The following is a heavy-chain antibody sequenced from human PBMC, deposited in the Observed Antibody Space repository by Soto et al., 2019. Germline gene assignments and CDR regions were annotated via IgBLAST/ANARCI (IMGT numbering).Heavy chain of an antibody. D-gene: IGHD3-10*01. Sequence: EVQLLESGGGLVQPGGSLRLSCAASGFTFSSYAMSWVRQAPGKGLEWVSGISGSGDSTYYADSVKGRFTISRDSSKNTLYLQMNSLRAEDTAVYYCAKEPYYYGSGSYYNRGAFDYWGQGTLVTVSS. V-gene: IGHV3-23*01. CDR1: GFTFSSYA. CDR3: AKEPYYYGSGSYYNRGAFDY. CDR2: ISGSGDST. J-gene: IGHJ4*02.